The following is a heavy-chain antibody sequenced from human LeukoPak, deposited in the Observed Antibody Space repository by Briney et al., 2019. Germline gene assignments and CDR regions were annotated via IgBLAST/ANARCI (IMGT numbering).Heavy chain of an antibody. CDR2: ISGNGGST. CDR1: GFTFRDYA. V-gene: IGHV3-23*01. CDR3: AMRPADCSSSSCPTINRYYYGMDV. J-gene: IGHJ6*02. Sequence: GGSLRLSCAASGFTFRDYAMSWVRQAPGKGLEWVSAISGNGGSTYYADSVKGRFTISRDNSKNTLHLQLNSLRDEDTAMYYCAMRPADCSSSSCPTINRYYYGMDVWGQGTAVIVSS. D-gene: IGHD2-15*01.